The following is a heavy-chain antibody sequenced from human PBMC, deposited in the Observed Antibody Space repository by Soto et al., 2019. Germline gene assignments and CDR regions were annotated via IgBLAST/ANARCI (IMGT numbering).Heavy chain of an antibody. CDR2: ISRSGGST. V-gene: IGHV3-23*01. J-gene: IGHJ1*01. Sequence: GSLRLSCAASGFTFSTYAMSWVRQAPGKGLEWVSAISRSGGSTYYADSVKGRFTVSRDNARNSLYLQIDSLGVEDTAVYYCATPYYFNHWGPGTLVTVSS. CDR3: ATPYYFNH. CDR1: GFTFSTYA. D-gene: IGHD3-16*01.